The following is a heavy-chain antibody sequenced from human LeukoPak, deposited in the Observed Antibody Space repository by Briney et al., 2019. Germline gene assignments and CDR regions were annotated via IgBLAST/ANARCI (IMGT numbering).Heavy chain of an antibody. V-gene: IGHV1-18*01. D-gene: IGHD6-13*01. Sequence: ASVKVSCKASGYTFTSYGISWVRQAPGQGLEWMGWISAYNGNTNYAQKLQGRVTMTTDTSTSTAYMELRSLRSDDTAVYYCARDQQLVPSNWFDPWGQGTLVTVCS. CDR2: ISAYNGNT. CDR3: ARDQQLVPSNWFDP. CDR1: GYTFTSYG. J-gene: IGHJ5*02.